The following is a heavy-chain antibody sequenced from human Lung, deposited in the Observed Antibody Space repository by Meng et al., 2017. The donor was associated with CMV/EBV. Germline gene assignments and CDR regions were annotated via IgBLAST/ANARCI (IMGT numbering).Heavy chain of an antibody. J-gene: IGHJ6*02. V-gene: IGHV3-33*06. CDR1: SFSFIIIG. CDR3: AKDGGIVVVPADIRAYAMDV. Sequence: GGSLRLXFPLSSFSFIIIGMHWVRQAPGKGLEWVAVIWYDGSNKYYADSVKGRFTISRDVSKNTQYLQMNSLRAADTAVYYCAKDGGIVVVPADIRAYAMDVWXQGTTVTVSS. CDR2: IWYDGSNK. D-gene: IGHD2-2*02.